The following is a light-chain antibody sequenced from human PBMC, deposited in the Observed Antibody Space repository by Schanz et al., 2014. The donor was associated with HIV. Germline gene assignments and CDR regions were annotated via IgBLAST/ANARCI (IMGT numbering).Light chain of an antibody. J-gene: IGLJ1*01. CDR1: SSDIGAGYD. Sequence: QSVLTQPPSVSGAPGQRVTISCIGSSSDIGAGYDVHWYQQLPGTAPRVLIYGNNNRPSGVPDRFSGSKSGASASLAITGLQAEDEADYYCNSYSHSNTYVFGSGTKLTVL. CDR3: NSYSHSNTYV. V-gene: IGLV1-40*01. CDR2: GNN.